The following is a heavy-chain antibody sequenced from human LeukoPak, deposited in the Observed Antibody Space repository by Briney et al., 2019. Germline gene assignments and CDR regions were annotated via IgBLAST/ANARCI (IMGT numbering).Heavy chain of an antibody. CDR2: MNPNSGNT. J-gene: IGHJ4*02. V-gene: IGHV1-8*03. D-gene: IGHD3-22*01. CDR1: GYTFTSYD. Sequence: ASMKVSCKASGYTFTSYDINWVRQATGQGLEWMGWMNPNSGNTGYAQKFQGRVTITRNTSISTAYMELSSLRSEDTAVYYCARDLAAWDDSSGYYYIPLDYWGQGTLVTVSS. CDR3: ARDLAAWDDSSGYYYIPLDY.